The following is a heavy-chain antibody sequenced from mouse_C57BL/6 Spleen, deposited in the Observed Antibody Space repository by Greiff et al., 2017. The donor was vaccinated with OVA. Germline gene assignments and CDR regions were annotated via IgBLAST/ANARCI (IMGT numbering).Heavy chain of an antibody. CDR3: AREWAMDY. J-gene: IGHJ4*01. V-gene: IGHV3-6*01. CDR2: ISYDGSN. CDR1: GYSITSGYY. Sequence: ESGPGLVKPSQSLSLTCSVTGYSITSGYYWNWIRQFPGNKLEWMGYISYDGSNNYNPSLKNRISITRDTSKNQFFLKLNSVTTEDTATYYCAREWAMDYWGQGTSVTVSS.